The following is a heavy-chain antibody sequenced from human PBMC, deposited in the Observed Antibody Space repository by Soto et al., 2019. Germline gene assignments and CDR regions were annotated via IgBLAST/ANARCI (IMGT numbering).Heavy chain of an antibody. V-gene: IGHV3-30*18. CDR3: AKEGGLSGSYYISSSYYFDY. J-gene: IGHJ4*02. CDR2: ISYDGSNT. D-gene: IGHD1-26*01. CDR1: GFTLSCYC. Sequence: GGSLGLSCVTPGFTLSCYCMHWVRPAPSKGVGWVAIISYDGSNTYYADSVKGRFTISRDNSKNTLYLQMNSLRAGDTSVYYCAKEGGLSGSYYISSSYYFDYWGQGTLVTVSS.